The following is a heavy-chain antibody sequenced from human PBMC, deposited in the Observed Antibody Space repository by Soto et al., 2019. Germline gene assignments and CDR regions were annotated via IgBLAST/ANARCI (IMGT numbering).Heavy chain of an antibody. J-gene: IGHJ4*02. Sequence: SSETLSLTCFVSGDSIKTNHWGWIRQPPGKGLEWIAYISNSGTANHNPSLKSRVTMSIDMARNQFSLHLNSVTAADSAVYYCARDRMGSLDYWGQGILVTVSS. CDR1: GDSIKTNH. CDR2: ISNSGTA. V-gene: IGHV4-59*01. D-gene: IGHD3-16*01. CDR3: ARDRMGSLDY.